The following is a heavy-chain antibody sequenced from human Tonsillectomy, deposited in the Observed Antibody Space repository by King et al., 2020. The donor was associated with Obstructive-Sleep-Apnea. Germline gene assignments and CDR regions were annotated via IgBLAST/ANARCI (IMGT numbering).Heavy chain of an antibody. V-gene: IGHV3-30*18. D-gene: IGHD3-10*01. Sequence: VQLVESGGGVVQPGRSLRLSCAASGFPFSSYGIHWVRQPPGKGLEWVAVISYDGSNEYYADSVKGRFTISRDTSKNTQYLQMNSLRPEDTAVYYCAKNKLVWFWESVGSMDVWGQGTTVIVSS. CDR2: ISYDGSNE. CDR3: AKNKLVWFWESVGSMDV. CDR1: GFPFSSYG. J-gene: IGHJ6*02.